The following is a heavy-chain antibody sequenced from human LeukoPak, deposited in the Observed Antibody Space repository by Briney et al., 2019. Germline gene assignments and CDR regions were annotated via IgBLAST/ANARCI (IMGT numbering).Heavy chain of an antibody. J-gene: IGHJ6*02. CDR3: ARDRSAMVTSYYYYGMDV. D-gene: IGHD5-18*01. Sequence: ASVKVSCKASGYIFSNYAMNWVRQAPGQGLEWMGGIIPIFGTANYAQKFQGRVTITADESTSTAYMELSSLRSEDTAVYYCARDRSAMVTSYYYYGMDVWGQGTTVTVSS. V-gene: IGHV1-69*13. CDR1: GYIFSNYA. CDR2: IIPIFGTA.